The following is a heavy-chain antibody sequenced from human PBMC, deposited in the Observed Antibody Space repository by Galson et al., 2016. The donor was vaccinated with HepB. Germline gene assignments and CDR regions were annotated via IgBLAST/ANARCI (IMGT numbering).Heavy chain of an antibody. D-gene: IGHD3-10*01. V-gene: IGHV3-30*18. CDR1: GFTFSSYG. CDR2: ISYDGSNK. Sequence: SLRLSCAASGFTFSSYGLHWVRQAPGKGLEWVAVISYDGSNKFYADSVKGRFTISRDNSKNTPYLQMNSLRAGDTAVYYCAKDRTPFAFLWFGEFDYWGQGTLVTASS. J-gene: IGHJ4*02. CDR3: AKDRTPFAFLWFGEFDY.